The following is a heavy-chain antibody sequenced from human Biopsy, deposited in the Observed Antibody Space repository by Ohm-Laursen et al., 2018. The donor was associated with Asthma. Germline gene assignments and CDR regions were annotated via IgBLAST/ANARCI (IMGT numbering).Heavy chain of an antibody. J-gene: IGHJ4*02. D-gene: IGHD6-19*01. CDR3: AKEGVAGTHIED. V-gene: IGHV3-30*04. CDR2: ISYDGSSI. CDR1: RFTYE. Sequence: SLRPSCAASRFTYEMHWVRQAPGKGLEWVAVISYDGSSIYYADSVKGRFTITRDNSKNTLSLQMNSLTAEDTAVYYCAKEGVAGTHIEDWGQGTLVTVSS.